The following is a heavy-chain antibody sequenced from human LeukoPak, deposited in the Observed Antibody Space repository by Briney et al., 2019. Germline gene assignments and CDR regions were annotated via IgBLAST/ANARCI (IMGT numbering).Heavy chain of an antibody. Sequence: GGSLRLSCAASGFTFSNSGMSWVRQAPGKGPEWVSTISGSDGSTYYGDSVKGRFTISRDNSKNTLYLQMNSVRAEDTAVYYCTKRTSTLDDPWGQGTLVTVSS. D-gene: IGHD1-1*01. V-gene: IGHV3-23*01. CDR3: TKRTSTLDDP. CDR1: GFTFSNSG. J-gene: IGHJ5*02. CDR2: ISGSDGST.